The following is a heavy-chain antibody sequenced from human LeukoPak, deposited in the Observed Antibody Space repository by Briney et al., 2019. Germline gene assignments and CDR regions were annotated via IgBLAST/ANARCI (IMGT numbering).Heavy chain of an antibody. V-gene: IGHV1-18*04. D-gene: IGHD3-22*01. CDR3: ARNYYDWDY. CDR2: INIHNGYT. Sequence: GASVKVSCKASGYTFTSYYMHWVRQAPGQGLEWMGWINIHNGYTNYAQMLRGRVSMTSDTSTSTVHMELRNLRSDDTAVYYCARNYYDWDYWGQGTLVTVSS. CDR1: GYTFTSYY. J-gene: IGHJ4*02.